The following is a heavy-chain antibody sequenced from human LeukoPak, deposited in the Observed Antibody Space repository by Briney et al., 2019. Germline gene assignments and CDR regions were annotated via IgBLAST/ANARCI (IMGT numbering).Heavy chain of an antibody. CDR1: GGSISGGDYY. CDR2: IYYSGST. V-gene: IGHV4-30-4*01. J-gene: IGHJ4*02. D-gene: IGHD5-12*01. Sequence: SQTLSLTCTVSGGSISGGDYYWSWIRQPPGKGLEWIGYIYYSGSTYYNPSLKSRVTISVDTSRNQFSLKLSSVTAADTAVYYCAREVATIAGGFDYWGQGTLVTVSS. CDR3: AREVATIAGGFDY.